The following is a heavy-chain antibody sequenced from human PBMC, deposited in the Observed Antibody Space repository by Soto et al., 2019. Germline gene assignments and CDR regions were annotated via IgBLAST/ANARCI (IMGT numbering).Heavy chain of an antibody. CDR1: GSSISSGGYY. Sequence: PSETLSLTCTVSGSSISSGGYYWSWIRQHPGKGLEWIGYIYYSGSTYYNPSLKSRVTISVDTSKNQFSLKLSSVTAADTAVYYCARWYCSSTSCLLDYWGQGTLVTVSS. J-gene: IGHJ4*02. D-gene: IGHD2-2*01. V-gene: IGHV4-31*03. CDR3: ARWYCSSTSCLLDY. CDR2: IYYSGST.